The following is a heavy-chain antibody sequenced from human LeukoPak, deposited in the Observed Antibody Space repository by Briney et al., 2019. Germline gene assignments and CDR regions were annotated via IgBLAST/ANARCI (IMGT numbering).Heavy chain of an antibody. CDR3: AKVGGYSYGRLLDY. CDR2: ISGSGGST. V-gene: IGHV3-23*01. CDR1: GFTFSSYG. J-gene: IGHJ4*02. D-gene: IGHD5-18*01. Sequence: GGSLRLSCAASGFTFSSYGMSWVRQAPGKGLEWVSAISGSGGSTYYADSVEGRFTISRDNSKNTLYLQMNSLRAEDTAVYYCAKVGGYSYGRLLDYWGQGTLVTVSS.